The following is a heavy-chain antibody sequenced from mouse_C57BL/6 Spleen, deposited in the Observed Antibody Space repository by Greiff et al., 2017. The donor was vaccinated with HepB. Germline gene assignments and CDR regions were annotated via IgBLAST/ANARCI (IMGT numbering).Heavy chain of an antibody. D-gene: IGHD2-3*01. CDR1: GFNIKDDY. CDR2: IDPENGDT. CDR3: TTRAGYYDFDY. V-gene: IGHV14-4*01. J-gene: IGHJ2*01. Sequence: VQLQQSGAELVRPGASVKLSCTASGFNIKDDYMHWVKQRPEQGLEWIGWIDPENGDTEYASKFQGKATITADTSSNTAYLQLSSLTSEDTAVYYCTTRAGYYDFDYWGQGTTLTVSS.